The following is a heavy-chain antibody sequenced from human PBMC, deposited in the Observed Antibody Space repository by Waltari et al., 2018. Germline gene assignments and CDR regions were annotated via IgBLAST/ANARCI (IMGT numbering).Heavy chain of an antibody. CDR2: IYYGGST. V-gene: IGHV4-61*01. D-gene: IGHD3-16*01. CDR1: GCSVSRGSYY. Sequence: QVQLQESGPGLVKPSETLSLTCSVAGCSVSRGSYYWSWVRQPPGKGLEWIGYIYYGGSTNYSPSLKSRVTISIDTSRNQFSLKLRSVTAADTAVYYCARGSYGYILPSWGQGTLVTVSS. CDR3: ARGSYGYILPS. J-gene: IGHJ4*02.